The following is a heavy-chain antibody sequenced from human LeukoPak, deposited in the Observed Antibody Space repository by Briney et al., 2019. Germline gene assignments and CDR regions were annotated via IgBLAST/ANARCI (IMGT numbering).Heavy chain of an antibody. CDR1: GFTFSSYE. V-gene: IGHV3-21*01. D-gene: IGHD6-6*01. CDR3: ARDHYSSSSLWFDP. J-gene: IGHJ5*02. Sequence: PGGSLRLSCAASGFTFSSYEMHWVRQAPGKGLEWVSSISSSSSYIYYADSVKGRFTISRDNAKNSLYLQMNSLRAEDTAVYYCARDHYSSSSLWFDPWGQGTLVTVSS. CDR2: ISSSSSYI.